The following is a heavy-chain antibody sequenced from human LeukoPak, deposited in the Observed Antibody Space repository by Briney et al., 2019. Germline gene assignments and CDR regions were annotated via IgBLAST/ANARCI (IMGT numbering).Heavy chain of an antibody. Sequence: PGGSLRLSCAASGFTFDDYAMHWVRQAPGKGLEWVSGISWNSGSIGYADSVKGRFTISRDNAKNPLYLQMNSLRAEDTALYYCAKGSSGWTSDAFDIWGQGTMVTVSS. V-gene: IGHV3-9*01. D-gene: IGHD6-19*01. CDR1: GFTFDDYA. CDR2: ISWNSGSI. CDR3: AKGSSGWTSDAFDI. J-gene: IGHJ3*02.